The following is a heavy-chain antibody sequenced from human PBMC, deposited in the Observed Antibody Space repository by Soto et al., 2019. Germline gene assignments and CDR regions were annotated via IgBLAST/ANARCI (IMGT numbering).Heavy chain of an antibody. Sequence: EVRLVESGGGLVQTGGSLRLSCAASGLIFSNYKMHWVRQAPGKGLVWVSRINTDGSIIDYADSVKGRFTVARDNAKNTLYLHMTSLRADDTAVYYCARDPDGLHYWGQGTLVTVSS. CDR1: GLIFSNYK. V-gene: IGHV3-74*01. CDR3: ARDPDGLHY. J-gene: IGHJ4*02. CDR2: INTDGSII.